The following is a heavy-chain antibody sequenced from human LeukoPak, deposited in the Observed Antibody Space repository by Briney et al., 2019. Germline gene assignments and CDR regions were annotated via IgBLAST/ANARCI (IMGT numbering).Heavy chain of an antibody. Sequence: ASVKVSCKTSLYTFTNYGISWVRQAPGQGLEWMGWVSTSNPHTNYAPKFRGRVIMTIDTSTTTAYLEMRSLTSDDTAVYYCARDRFLWGLGNWFDLWGQGTLVTVTS. V-gene: IGHV1-18*01. CDR1: LYTFTNYG. CDR3: ARDRFLWGLGNWFDL. CDR2: VSTSNPHT. J-gene: IGHJ5*02. D-gene: IGHD3-3*01.